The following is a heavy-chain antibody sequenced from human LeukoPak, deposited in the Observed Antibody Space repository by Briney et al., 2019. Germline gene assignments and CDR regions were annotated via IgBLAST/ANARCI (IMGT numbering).Heavy chain of an antibody. CDR2: IRSKACGGAT. D-gene: IGHD2-2*01. J-gene: IGHJ3*02. CDR1: GFTFSSYA. V-gene: IGHV3-49*04. CDR3: TRALCTSSICYLGAFDI. Sequence: PGRSLRLSCAASGFTFSSYALTWVRQAPGKGLEWVGFIRSKACGGATEYAASVKGRFIISRDDSKSIAYLQMNGLKTEDTGVYVCTRALCTSSICYLGAFDIWGQGTMVTVSS.